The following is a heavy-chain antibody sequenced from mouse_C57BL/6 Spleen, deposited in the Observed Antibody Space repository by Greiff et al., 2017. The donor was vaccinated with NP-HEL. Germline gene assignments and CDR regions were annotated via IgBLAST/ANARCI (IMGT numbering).Heavy chain of an antibody. V-gene: IGHV1-55*01. CDR2: IYPGSGST. D-gene: IGHD2-4*01. CDR3: ARFYYDYDDYYAMDY. CDR1: GYTFTSYW. Sequence: QVQLQQPGAELVKPGASVKMSRKASGYTFTSYWITWVKQRPGQGLEWIGDIYPGSGSTNYNEKFKSKATLTVDTSSSTAYMQLSSLTSEDSAVYYCARFYYDYDDYYAMDYWGQGTSVTVSS. J-gene: IGHJ4*01.